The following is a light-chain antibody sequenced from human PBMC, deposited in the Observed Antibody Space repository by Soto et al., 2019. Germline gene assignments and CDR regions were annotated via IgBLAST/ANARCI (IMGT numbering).Light chain of an antibody. J-gene: IGKJ1*01. Sequence: ESVLTQSPGTLSLSPGERATLSCRASQSVSSNYLAWYQQKPDHAPRLLIYGASTRATGIPDRFSGSGSGREFTLTLSRLESEDFAVYYCQQYGISPTLTFGQGTKGEIK. CDR3: QQYGISPTLT. CDR2: GAS. V-gene: IGKV3-20*01. CDR1: QSVSSNY.